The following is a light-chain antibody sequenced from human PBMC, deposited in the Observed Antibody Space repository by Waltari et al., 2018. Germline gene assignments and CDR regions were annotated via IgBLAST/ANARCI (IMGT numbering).Light chain of an antibody. J-gene: IGKJ3*01. V-gene: IGKV3-15*01. CDR1: QSVSSN. CDR3: QQYNNWIFT. CDR2: AAS. Sequence: IVMTQSPATLSVSPGDGATPSCRASQSVSSNLAWYQQKPGQAPRLLIYAASTRATGIPARFSGSGSGTQFTLTISSLQSEDFAVYYCQQYNNWIFTFGPGTKVDIK.